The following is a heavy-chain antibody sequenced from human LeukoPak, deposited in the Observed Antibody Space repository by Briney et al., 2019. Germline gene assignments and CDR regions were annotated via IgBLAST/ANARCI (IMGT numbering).Heavy chain of an antibody. CDR1: GGSFSGFY. J-gene: IGHJ4*02. D-gene: IGHD3-3*01. CDR2: IHPSGST. V-gene: IGHV4-34*01. Sequence: PSETLSLTCAVYGGSFSGFYCTWIRQPPGKGLEWIGEIHPSGSTNYNPSLMSRVTMSLDTSKNQFSLKLTSVTAADTAAYFCARGLDTYKSGIDWGQGTLVTVSS. CDR3: ARGLDTYKSGID.